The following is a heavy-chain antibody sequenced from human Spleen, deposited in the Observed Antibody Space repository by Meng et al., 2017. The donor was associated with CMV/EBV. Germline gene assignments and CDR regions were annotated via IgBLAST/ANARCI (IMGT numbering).Heavy chain of an antibody. CDR1: YAFKTYS. Sequence: YAFKTYSVHWVRQGHGQGIGWMGISSPSDGSTTYEQKFQGRGTMTSDTSKSTVYMELTSLRFEDTAVYYCASDECRGDDCWGQTFNYWGQGTLVTVSS. CDR2: SSPSDGST. CDR3: ASDECRGDDCWGQTFNY. V-gene: IGHV1-46*02. J-gene: IGHJ4*02. D-gene: IGHD2-21*02.